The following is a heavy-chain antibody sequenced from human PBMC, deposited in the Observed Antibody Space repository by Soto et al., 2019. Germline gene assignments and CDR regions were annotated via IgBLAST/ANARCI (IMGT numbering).Heavy chain of an antibody. CDR1: GYTFTSYA. V-gene: IGHV1-3*01. J-gene: IGHJ3*02. Sequence: GASVKVSCKASGYTFTSYAMHWVRQAPGQRLEWMGWINAGNGNTKYSQKFQGRVTITRDTSASTAYMELSSLRSEDTAVYYCARDRDRLGDYDSVAYAFDIWGQGTMVTVSS. D-gene: IGHD4-17*01. CDR3: ARDRDRLGDYDSVAYAFDI. CDR2: INAGNGNT.